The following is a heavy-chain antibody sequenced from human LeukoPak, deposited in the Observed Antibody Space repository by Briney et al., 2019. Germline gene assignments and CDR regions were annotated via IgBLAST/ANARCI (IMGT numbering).Heavy chain of an antibody. CDR2: ISGSGGST. V-gene: IGHV3-23*01. J-gene: IGHJ4*02. D-gene: IGHD6-19*01. Sequence: SGGSLRLSCAASGFMFSSNWMSWVRLAPGKGLECVSAISGSGGSTYYADSVKGRFTISRDNSKNTLYLQMNSLRAEDTAVYYCAKDLRYSSGWDDFDYWGQGTLVTVSS. CDR1: GFMFSSNW. CDR3: AKDLRYSSGWDDFDY.